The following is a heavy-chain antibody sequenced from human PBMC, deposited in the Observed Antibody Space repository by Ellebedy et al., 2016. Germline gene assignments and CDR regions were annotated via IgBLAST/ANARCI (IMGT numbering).Heavy chain of an antibody. CDR3: ARDRNTRGTYVKDYFDP. J-gene: IGHJ4*02. D-gene: IGHD2-21*01. CDR2: IHHSGHT. V-gene: IGHV4-39*07. Sequence: SETLSLTXAVSGGSISNAGYYWGWIRQPPGKGLEWIGSIHHSGHTYYNSSLSSRVAILVDASKSQFSLRLSSVTAADTAVYYCARDRNTRGTYVKDYFDPWGQGTLVTVSS. CDR1: GGSISNAGYY.